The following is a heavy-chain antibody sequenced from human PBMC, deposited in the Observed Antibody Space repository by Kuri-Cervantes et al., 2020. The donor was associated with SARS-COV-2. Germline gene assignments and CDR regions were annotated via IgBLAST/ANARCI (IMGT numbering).Heavy chain of an antibody. CDR2: ISYDGSNK. D-gene: IGHD1-1*01. J-gene: IGHJ4*02. CDR1: GFTFSSYA. Sequence: GESLKISCAASGFTFSSYAMHWVRQAPGKGLEWVAVISYDGSNKCYADSVKGRFTLSRDNAKNMLFLQMNSLRAEDTAVYYCVRDGDHWNFDYWGQGTLVTVSS. CDR3: VRDGDHWNFDY. V-gene: IGHV3-30*07.